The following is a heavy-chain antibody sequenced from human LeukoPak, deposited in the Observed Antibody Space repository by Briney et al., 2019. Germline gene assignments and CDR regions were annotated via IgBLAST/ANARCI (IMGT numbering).Heavy chain of an antibody. CDR3: VRVSRIDYGANPEGDV. J-gene: IGHJ6*04. V-gene: IGHV4-4*07. Sequence: SETLSLTCTISGGSITDYYWNWIRQSAGKGLEWIGRKSVSGHTNYRSSLESRVTTSVDTSKNQFSLRLTSVTAADTAVYYCVRVSRIDYGANPEGDVWGKGITVIVSS. D-gene: IGHD4/OR15-4a*01. CDR1: GGSITDYY. CDR2: KSVSGHT.